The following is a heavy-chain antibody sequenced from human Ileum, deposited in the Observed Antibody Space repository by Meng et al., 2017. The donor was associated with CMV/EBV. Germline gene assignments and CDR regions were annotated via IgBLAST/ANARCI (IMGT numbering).Heavy chain of an antibody. V-gene: IGHV4-39*06. D-gene: IGHD6-13*01. CDR2: LYYSGTT. Sequence: RLQLQRSGPGLVTPSETLSFICTVSGGSISIGRHYWGWIRQPPGKGLEWIGILYYSGTTYYNPSLKSRVTMSVGTSENQFSLKMNSVTAADTAVYYCARWSPESSSWSGFDFWGQGTLVTVSS. CDR3: ARWSPESSSWSGFDF. CDR1: GGSISIGRHY. J-gene: IGHJ4*02.